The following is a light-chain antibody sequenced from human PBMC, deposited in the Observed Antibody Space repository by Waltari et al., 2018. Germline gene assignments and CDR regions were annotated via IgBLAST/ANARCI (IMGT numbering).Light chain of an antibody. CDR2: AAS. CDR3: QQYHDLPYS. V-gene: IGKV1D-16*01. Sequence: DIQMTQSPSSLSASVGDTVTITCHASQGIGRWLAWYQQKPGKAPRSLIYAASTLQSGVPSRFSGSGSGTDYTLTMSSLRSEDFATYYCQQYHDLPYSFGLGTKVEIK. J-gene: IGKJ2*03. CDR1: QGIGRW.